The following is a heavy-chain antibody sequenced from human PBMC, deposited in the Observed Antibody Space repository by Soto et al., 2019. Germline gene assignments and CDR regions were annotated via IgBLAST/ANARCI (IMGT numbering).Heavy chain of an antibody. CDR3: ARDYYDSSGYYGDLGY. J-gene: IGHJ4*02. CDR1: GFTFSSYS. Sequence: EVQLVESGGSLVKPGGSLRLSCAASGFTFSSYSMHWVRQAPGKGLEWVSSISSSSSYIYYADSVKGRFTISRDNAKNSLYLQMNSLRAEDTAVYYCARDYYDSSGYYGDLGYWGQGTLVTVS. V-gene: IGHV3-21*01. D-gene: IGHD3-22*01. CDR2: ISSSSSYI.